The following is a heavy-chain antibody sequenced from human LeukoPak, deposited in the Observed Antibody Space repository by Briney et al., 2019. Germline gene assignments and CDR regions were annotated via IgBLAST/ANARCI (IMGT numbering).Heavy chain of an antibody. J-gene: IGHJ3*02. CDR1: GGSLSGYY. D-gene: IGHD3-22*01. V-gene: IGHV4-34*10. CDR2: INHSGST. CDR3: AGYYDTSGSHAFDI. Sequence: SETLSLTCAVSGGSLSGYYWTWIRQPPGKGLEWIGEINHSGSTNYNPSLKSRVIISVDTSKNHFSLKLSSVTAADTAVYYCAGYYDTSGSHAFDIWGQGTMVTVSS.